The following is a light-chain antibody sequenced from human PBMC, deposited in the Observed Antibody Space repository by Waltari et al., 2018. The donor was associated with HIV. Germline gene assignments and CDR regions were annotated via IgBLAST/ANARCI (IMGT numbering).Light chain of an antibody. Sequence: QSVLAQPPSVSGTPGQRVTIPCSGTTSNIGTNVVNWYQQVPGTTPKLLISSNKQRPAGVPDRFSCFKSGPSASLAINGLQSEDESDYYCATWDDTPTGHVLFGGGTKVTVL. CDR3: ATWDDTPTGHVL. CDR1: TSNIGTNV. V-gene: IGLV1-44*01. CDR2: SNK. J-gene: IGLJ2*01.